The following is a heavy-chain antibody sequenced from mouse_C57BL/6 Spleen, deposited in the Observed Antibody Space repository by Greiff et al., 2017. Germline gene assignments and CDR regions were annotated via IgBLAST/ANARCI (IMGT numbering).Heavy chain of an antibody. J-gene: IGHJ4*01. CDR2: INPNNGGT. Sequence: EVQLQQSGPELVKPGASVKIPCKASGNTFTDYNMDWVKQSHGKSLEWIGDINPNNGGTIYNQKFKGKATLTVDKSSSTAYMELRSLTSEDTAVYYCARWRGYGSSGLYAMDYWGQGTSVTVSS. CDR3: ARWRGYGSSGLYAMDY. V-gene: IGHV1-18*01. CDR1: GNTFTDYN. D-gene: IGHD1-1*01.